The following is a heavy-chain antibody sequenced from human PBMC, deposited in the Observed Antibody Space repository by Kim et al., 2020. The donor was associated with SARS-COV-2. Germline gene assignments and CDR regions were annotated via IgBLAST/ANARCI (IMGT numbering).Heavy chain of an antibody. CDR1: GGTFSSYA. J-gene: IGHJ4*02. CDR3: ARDQSCSGGSCYPDY. Sequence: SVKVSCKASGGTFSSYAISWVRQAPGQGLEWMGGIIPIFGTANYAQKFQGRVTITADESTSTAYMELSSLRSEDTAVYYCARDQSCSGGSCYPDYWGQGTLVTVSS. V-gene: IGHV1-69*13. CDR2: IIPIFGTA. D-gene: IGHD2-15*01.